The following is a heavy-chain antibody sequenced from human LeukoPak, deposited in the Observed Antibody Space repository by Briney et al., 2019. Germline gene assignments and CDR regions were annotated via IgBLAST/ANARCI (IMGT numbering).Heavy chain of an antibody. D-gene: IGHD3-9*01. J-gene: IGHJ4*02. CDR1: GFTFSSYA. CDR3: AKEGTYYDILTGYSTYYFDY. Sequence: GGSLRLSCAASGFTFSSYAMSWVRQAPGKGLEWVSAISGSGGSTYYADSVKGRFTISRDNSKNTLYLQMNSLRAEDTAIYYCAKEGTYYDILTGYSTYYFDYWGQGTLVTVSS. V-gene: IGHV3-23*01. CDR2: ISGSGGST.